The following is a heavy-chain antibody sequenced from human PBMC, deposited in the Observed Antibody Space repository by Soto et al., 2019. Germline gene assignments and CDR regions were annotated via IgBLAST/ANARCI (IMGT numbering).Heavy chain of an antibody. CDR3: ARHSLALRKNNWFDP. CDR1: GDSIISSDFY. V-gene: IGHV4-39*01. J-gene: IGHJ5*02. CDR2: ILYLGSS. D-gene: IGHD3-3*02. Sequence: SETLSLTCTVSGDSIISSDFYWGWVRQPPGKGLEWIGSILYLGSSYYNPSLKSRVTMSVDTSKNQFSLRLRSVTAADTALYFCARHSLALRKNNWFDPWGQGIMVTVSS.